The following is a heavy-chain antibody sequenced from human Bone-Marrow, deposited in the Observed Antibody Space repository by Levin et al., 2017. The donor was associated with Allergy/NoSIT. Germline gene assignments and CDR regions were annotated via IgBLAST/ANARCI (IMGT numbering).Heavy chain of an antibody. CDR2: ISYDGSNK. CDR3: ARGYVAGDYFDY. V-gene: IGHV3-30-3*01. J-gene: IGHJ4*02. Sequence: GGSLRLSCAATGFTFSSYAMHWVRQAPGKGLEWVAVISYDGSNKYYADSVKGRFTISRDNSKNTLYLQMNSLRAEDTAVYYCARGYVAGDYFDYWGQGTLVTVSS. CDR1: GFTFSSYA. D-gene: IGHD6-19*01.